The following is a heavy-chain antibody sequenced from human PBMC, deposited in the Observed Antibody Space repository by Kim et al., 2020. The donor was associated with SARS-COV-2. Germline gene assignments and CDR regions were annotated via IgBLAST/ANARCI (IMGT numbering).Heavy chain of an antibody. Sequence: GGSLRLSCAASGFTFGDYSMHWVRQAPGKGLEWVSLIITDGGSSYHADSVKGRFTISRDNSKNSLYLQMNSLRTEDTALYYCVKEVGGFGEYDYWGQGTLVTVSS. CDR1: GFTFGDYS. V-gene: IGHV3-43*01. J-gene: IGHJ4*02. D-gene: IGHD3-10*01. CDR2: IITDGGSS. CDR3: VKEVGGFGEYDY.